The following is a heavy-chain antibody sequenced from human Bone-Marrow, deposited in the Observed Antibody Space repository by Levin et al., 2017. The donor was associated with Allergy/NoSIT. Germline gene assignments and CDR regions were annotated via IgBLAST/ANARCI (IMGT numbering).Heavy chain of an antibody. CDR1: GLTFTNFA. J-gene: IGHJ4*02. V-gene: IGHV3-23*01. D-gene: IGHD6-13*01. CDR2: ITGSGQTK. Sequence: GGSLRLSCATSGLTFTNFAMTWVRQAPGKGLEWVSTITGSGQTKSYAASVRGRFTISRYDSTDTLYLQMQSLRADDTAVYYGAKEQYSSTCYGVDSWGQGTEVTVSS. CDR3: AKEQYSSTCYGVDS.